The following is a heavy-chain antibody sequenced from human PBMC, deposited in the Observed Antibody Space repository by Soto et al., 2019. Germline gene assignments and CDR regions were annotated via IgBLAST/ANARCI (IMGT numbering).Heavy chain of an antibody. Sequence: GGSLRLSCAASGFTFSSYAMHWVRQAPGKGLEWVGFIWYDGSNTFYAESVKGRFTISRDNSKNTVYLQINALRAEDTALYYCAKGRSYYYYYGVDVWGQGTTVTVSS. J-gene: IGHJ6*02. CDR1: GFTFSSYA. CDR2: IWYDGSNT. V-gene: IGHV3-30*02. CDR3: AKGRSYYYYYGVDV.